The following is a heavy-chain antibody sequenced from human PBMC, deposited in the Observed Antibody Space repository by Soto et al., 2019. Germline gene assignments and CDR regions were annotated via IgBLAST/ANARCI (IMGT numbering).Heavy chain of an antibody. CDR3: ASADIVVVPASLDY. Sequence: ASVKVSCKASGYTFTSYGISWVRQAAGQGLEWMGWISAYNGSTNYAQKLQGRVTMTTDTSTSTAYMELRSLRSDDTAVYYCASADIVVVPASLDYWGQGNLVTVSS. CDR1: GYTFTSYG. V-gene: IGHV1-18*01. CDR2: ISAYNGST. D-gene: IGHD2-2*01. J-gene: IGHJ4*02.